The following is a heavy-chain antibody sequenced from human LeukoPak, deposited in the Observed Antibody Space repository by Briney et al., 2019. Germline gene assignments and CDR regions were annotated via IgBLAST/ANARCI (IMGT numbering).Heavy chain of an antibody. Sequence: GGSLRLSCAASGFTFDDYTMHWVRQAPGKGLEWVSLMSWDGGSTYYADSVKGRFTISRDNSKNSLYLQMNSLRTEDTALYYCAKDTDSSGWRGEYYFDYWGQGTLVTVSS. CDR3: AKDTDSSGWRGEYYFDY. CDR1: GFTFDDYT. CDR2: MSWDGGST. D-gene: IGHD6-19*01. V-gene: IGHV3-43*01. J-gene: IGHJ4*02.